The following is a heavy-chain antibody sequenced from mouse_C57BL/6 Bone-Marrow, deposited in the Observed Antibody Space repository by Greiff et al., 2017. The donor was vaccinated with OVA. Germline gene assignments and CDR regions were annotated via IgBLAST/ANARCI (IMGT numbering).Heavy chain of an antibody. CDR2: IYPGDGDT. CDR3: ARQEDGYYASYFDY. J-gene: IGHJ2*01. Sequence: VKLQESGPELVKPGASVKISCKASGYAFSSSWMNWVKQRPGKGLEWIGRIYPGDGDTNYNGKFKGKATLTADNSSSTAYMQLSSLTSEDSAVYFCARQEDGYYASYFDYWGQGTTLTVSS. CDR1: GYAFSSSW. D-gene: IGHD2-3*01. V-gene: IGHV1-82*01.